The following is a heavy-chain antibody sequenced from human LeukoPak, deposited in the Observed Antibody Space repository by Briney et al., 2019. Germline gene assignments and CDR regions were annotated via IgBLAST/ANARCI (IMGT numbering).Heavy chain of an antibody. CDR2: IYSGDRT. CDR3: ARDGEYGFGYGFDS. V-gene: IGHV3-66*01. D-gene: IGHD5-18*01. Sequence: AGGSLRLSCAASGFSVRNLYMSWVRQAPGKGLEWVSVIYSGDRTYYTDSVKGRFTVSRDTSKDTVYLQMNSLRSEDTAVYYCARDGEYGFGYGFDSWGQGTLVTVSS. J-gene: IGHJ4*02. CDR1: GFSVRNLY.